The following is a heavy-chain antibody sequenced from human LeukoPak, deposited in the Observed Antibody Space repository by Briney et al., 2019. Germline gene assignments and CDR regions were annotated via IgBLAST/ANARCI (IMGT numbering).Heavy chain of an antibody. J-gene: IGHJ4*02. V-gene: IGHV4-31*11. D-gene: IGHD5-18*01. CDR1: GDSISSGGYW. CDR3: ARLRHNGYSYGYVDY. CDR2: IYYSGST. Sequence: SETLSLTCAVSGDSISSGGYWWSWIRQHPGKGLEWIGYIYYSGSTYYNPSLRSRITISLDTSKNQFSLKLSSVIAADTAVYYCARLRHNGYSYGYVDYWGQGTLVTVSS.